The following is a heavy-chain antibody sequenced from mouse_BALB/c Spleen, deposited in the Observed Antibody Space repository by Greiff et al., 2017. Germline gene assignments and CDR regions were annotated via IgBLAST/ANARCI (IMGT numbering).Heavy chain of an antibody. Sequence: EVQGVESGPGLVKPSQSLSLTCTVTGYSITSDYAWNWIRQFPGNKLEWMGYISYSGSTSYNPSLKSRISITRDTSKNQFFLQLNSVTTEDTATYYCARGVLVCYFDYWGQGTTLTVSS. D-gene: IGHD1-1*01. CDR1: GYSITSDYA. V-gene: IGHV3-2*02. CDR3: ARGVLVCYFDY. J-gene: IGHJ2*01. CDR2: ISYSGST.